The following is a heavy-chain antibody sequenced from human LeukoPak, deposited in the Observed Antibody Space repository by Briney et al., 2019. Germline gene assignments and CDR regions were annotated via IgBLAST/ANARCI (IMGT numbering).Heavy chain of an antibody. D-gene: IGHD6-13*01. J-gene: IGHJ6*02. V-gene: IGHV3-9*01. Sequence: SLRLSCAASGFTFDDYAMHWVRQAPGKGLEWVSGISWNSGSIGYADSVKGRFTISRDNAKNSLYLQMNSLRAEDTALYYCAKDGRDGYSYYYGMDVWGQGTTVTVSS. CDR1: GFTFDDYA. CDR2: ISWNSGSI. CDR3: AKDGRDGYSYYYGMDV.